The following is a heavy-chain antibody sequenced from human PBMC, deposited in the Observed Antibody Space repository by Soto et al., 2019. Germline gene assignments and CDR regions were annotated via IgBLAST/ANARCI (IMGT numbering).Heavy chain of an antibody. D-gene: IGHD2-2*03. CDR1: GGSISSYY. V-gene: IGHV4-59*08. CDR3: ARLGIVVVPAASRYFDY. J-gene: IGHJ4*02. CDR2: IYYSGST. Sequence: SETLSLTCTVSGGSISSYYWSWIRQPPGKGLEWIGYIYYSGSTNYNPSLKGRVTISVDTSKNQFSLKLSSVTAADTAVYYCARLGIVVVPAASRYFDYWGQGTLVTVSS.